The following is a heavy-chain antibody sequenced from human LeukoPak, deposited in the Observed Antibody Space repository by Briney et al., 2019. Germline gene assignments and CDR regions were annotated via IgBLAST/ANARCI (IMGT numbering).Heavy chain of an antibody. CDR2: ISGSGDRI. Sequence: GGSLRLSCAASGFTFNDYYMSWIRQAPGEGLEWISYISGSGDRIYYTDSVKGRFTISRDNDKNSLFLQMNSLGAEDTAVYYCARIGFYESSSAFDIWGQGTMVTVSS. V-gene: IGHV3-11*04. CDR1: GFTFNDYY. J-gene: IGHJ3*02. CDR3: ARIGFYESSSAFDI. D-gene: IGHD3-22*01.